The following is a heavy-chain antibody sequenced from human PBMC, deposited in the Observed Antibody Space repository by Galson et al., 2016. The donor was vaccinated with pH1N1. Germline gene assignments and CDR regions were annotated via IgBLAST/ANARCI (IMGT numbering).Heavy chain of an antibody. CDR1: GGLFTDYA. J-gene: IGHJ4*02. V-gene: IGHV1-69*13. CDR3: AVCSSGNCYYFDY. Sequence: SVKVSCKASGGLFTDYALSWVRQAPGEGLEWMGGIFPRCDITDYAQKFQDRVTITADEPTTTAFLELSSLRSDYTAVYYCAVCSSGNCYYFDYWGQGTLDTVSS. CDR2: IFPRCDIT. D-gene: IGHD2-15*01.